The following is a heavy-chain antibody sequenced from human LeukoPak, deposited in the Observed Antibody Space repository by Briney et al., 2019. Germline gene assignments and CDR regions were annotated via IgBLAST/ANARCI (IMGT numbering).Heavy chain of an antibody. CDR3: ARLRYFDWTDLHYFDY. CDR1: GGSVSSGSYY. J-gene: IGHJ4*02. D-gene: IGHD3-9*01. Sequence: SETLSLTCTVSGGSVSSGSYYLSWIRQPPGKGLEWIGYIYYSGSTNYNPSLKSRVTISVDTSKNQFSLKLSSVAAADTAVYYCARLRYFDWTDLHYFDYWGQGTLVTVSS. V-gene: IGHV4-61*01. CDR2: IYYSGST.